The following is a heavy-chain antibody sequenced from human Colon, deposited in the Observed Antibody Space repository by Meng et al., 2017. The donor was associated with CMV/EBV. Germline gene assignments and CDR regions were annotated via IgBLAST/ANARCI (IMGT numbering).Heavy chain of an antibody. V-gene: IGHV3-66*02. CDR1: GFTFNSAY. J-gene: IGHJ5*02. Sequence: GESLKISCAASGFTFNSAYMSWVRQAPGKGLEWVSIIYSGGHTYYADSVKGRFTLSRDNSKNTVHLQMTNLRSDDTAVYYCAKHTVASISEDGLGAWGQGTLVTVSS. CDR3: AKHTVASISEDGLGA. D-gene: IGHD5-12*01. CDR2: IYSGGHT.